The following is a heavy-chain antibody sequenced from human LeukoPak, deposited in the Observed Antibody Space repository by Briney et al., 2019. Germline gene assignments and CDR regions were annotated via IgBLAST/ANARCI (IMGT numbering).Heavy chain of an antibody. CDR3: ARERSIVMVTAISWYFDL. D-gene: IGHD2-21*02. CDR2: INPISGGA. J-gene: IGHJ2*01. V-gene: IGHV1-2*02. CDR1: GDTFSGYY. Sequence: ASVKVSCKASGDTFSGYYMHWVRQAPGQGLEWMGWINPISGGANYAQKFQGRVTMTRDKSISTAYMELSRLRSDDTAVYYCARERSIVMVTAISWYFDLWGRGTLVTVSS.